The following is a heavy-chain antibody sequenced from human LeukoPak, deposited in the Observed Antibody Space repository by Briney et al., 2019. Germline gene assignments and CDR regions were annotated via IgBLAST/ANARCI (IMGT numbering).Heavy chain of an antibody. Sequence: GGSLRLPCAASGFMFSDYYIDWVRQAPGKGLEWVGRIRNIAKSYSTHYAASVKGRFTISRDDSKNSLYLQMDSLKTEDTAVYYCARAYSYGPFDYWGQGTLVTVSS. V-gene: IGHV3-72*01. CDR2: IRNIAKSYST. CDR1: GFMFSDYY. J-gene: IGHJ4*02. D-gene: IGHD5-18*01. CDR3: ARAYSYGPFDY.